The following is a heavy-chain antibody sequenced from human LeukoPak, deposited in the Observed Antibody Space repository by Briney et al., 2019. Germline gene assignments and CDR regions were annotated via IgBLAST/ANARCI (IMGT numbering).Heavy chain of an antibody. Sequence: GGSLRLSCAASGFTFSSYTMNWVRQAPGKGLEWVSSIGSGSSYIYYADSVKGRFSISRDNAKNSLYLQLSSLRVEDTAVYYCARARGSCAGGRCYSEYWGQGALVTVSS. D-gene: IGHD2-8*02. CDR2: IGSGSSYI. V-gene: IGHV3-21*01. J-gene: IGHJ4*02. CDR3: ARARGSCAGGRCYSEY. CDR1: GFTFSSYT.